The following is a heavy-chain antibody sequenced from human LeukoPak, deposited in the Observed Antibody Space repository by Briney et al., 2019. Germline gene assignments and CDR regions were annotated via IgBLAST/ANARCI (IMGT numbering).Heavy chain of an antibody. CDR2: MNTNSGNT. Sequence: ASVKVSCKASGYTFTSYDINWVRQGPGQGLELMGWMNTNSGNTGYAQKFHGRVTITRNTSISTAYMELNSLRAEDTAVYYCAREFHSSSWHFDYWGQGTLVTVSS. V-gene: IGHV1-8*03. J-gene: IGHJ4*02. D-gene: IGHD6-13*01. CDR1: GYTFTSYD. CDR3: AREFHSSSWHFDY.